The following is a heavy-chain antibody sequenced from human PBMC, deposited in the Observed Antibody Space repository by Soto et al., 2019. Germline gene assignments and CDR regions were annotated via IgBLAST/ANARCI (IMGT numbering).Heavy chain of an antibody. J-gene: IGHJ4*02. V-gene: IGHV3-74*01. CDR2: VSPDGRET. Sequence: EVQLVESGGGLVQPGGSLTLSCAASGFIFTTYWMHWVRQAPGKGLVWVSSVSPDGRETYYADSVRGRFTISRDNAKNTLTLQMNGLGADETALYYCVRDDPTAMPLDFWGQGTLVTVSS. CDR3: VRDDPTAMPLDF. D-gene: IGHD4-17*01. CDR1: GFIFTTYW.